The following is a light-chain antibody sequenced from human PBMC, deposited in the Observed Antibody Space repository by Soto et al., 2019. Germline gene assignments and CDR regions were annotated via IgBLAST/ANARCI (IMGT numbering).Light chain of an antibody. V-gene: IGKV3-20*01. CDR2: GAS. J-gene: IGKJ1*01. CDR3: QQYGSSPRT. Sequence: ERVLTQVLGTLSLSPGERATLSCRASQSVSSSYLAWYQQKPGQAPRLLIYGASSRATGIPDRFSGSGSGTDFTLTISRLEPEDFAVYYCQQYGSSPRTFGQGTKVDIK. CDR1: QSVSSSY.